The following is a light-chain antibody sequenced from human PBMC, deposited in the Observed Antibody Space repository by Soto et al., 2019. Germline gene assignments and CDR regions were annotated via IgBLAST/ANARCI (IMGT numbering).Light chain of an antibody. CDR1: LRLSSSY. V-gene: IGKV3-20*01. Sequence: VLTQSPGTLSLSPGERATVSCRATLRLSSSYFAWYQQKPGQAPRLLIYGASSRAAGIPDRFTGSGSGTEFTPTISRLEPEDFAVYFCQQHRTFGQGTKVDIK. J-gene: IGKJ1*01. CDR3: QQHRT. CDR2: GAS.